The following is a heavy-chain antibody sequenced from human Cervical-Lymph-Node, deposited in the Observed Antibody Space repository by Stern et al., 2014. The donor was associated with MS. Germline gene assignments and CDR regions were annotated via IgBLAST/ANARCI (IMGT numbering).Heavy chain of an antibody. J-gene: IGHJ6*02. CDR2: ISAYKGNT. CDR1: GYTFTTYG. CDR3: ARDSRIVVSITTDYYYHGMDV. V-gene: IGHV1-18*01. D-gene: IGHD3-22*01. Sequence: QVQLVQSGAEMKNSGASVKVSCKASGYTFTTYGISWVRQAPGQGLEWMGRISAYKGNTNYAQSLQGRVTMTTDTSTSTAYMELRSLRSDDTAVYYCARDSRIVVSITTDYYYHGMDVWGQGTTVTVSS.